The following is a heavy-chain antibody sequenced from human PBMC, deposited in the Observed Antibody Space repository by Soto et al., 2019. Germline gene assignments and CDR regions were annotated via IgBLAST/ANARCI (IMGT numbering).Heavy chain of an antibody. CDR2: IIPIFGTA. J-gene: IGHJ6*02. D-gene: IGHD2-2*01. V-gene: IGHV1-69*01. Sequence: QVQLVQSVAEVKKPGSSVKVSCKASGGTFSSYAISWVRQAPGQGLEWMGGIIPIFGTANYAQKFQGRVTITADESTSTAYMELSSLSTEDTAVYYFARVGDIVVVPAANPYYYYGMDVWGQGTTVTVSS. CDR3: ARVGDIVVVPAANPYYYYGMDV. CDR1: GGTFSSYA.